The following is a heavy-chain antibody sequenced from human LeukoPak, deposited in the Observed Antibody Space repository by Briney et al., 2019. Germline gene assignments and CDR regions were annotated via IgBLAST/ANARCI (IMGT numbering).Heavy chain of an antibody. J-gene: IGHJ4*02. D-gene: IGHD5-18*01. Sequence: PGGSLRLSCAASGFTFSSYWMSWVRQAPGKGLEWVAFIRYDGSNTYYADSVKGRFTISRDNSKNTLYLQMNSLRAEDTAVYYCAKDPGYSYGTSFDYWGQGTLVTVSS. CDR3: AKDPGYSYGTSFDY. CDR1: GFTFSSYW. V-gene: IGHV3-30*02. CDR2: IRYDGSNT.